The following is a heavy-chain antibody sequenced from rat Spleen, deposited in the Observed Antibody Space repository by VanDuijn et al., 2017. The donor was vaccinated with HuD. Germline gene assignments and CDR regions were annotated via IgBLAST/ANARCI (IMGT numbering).Heavy chain of an antibody. Sequence: VQLKESGPGLVQPSQTLSLTCTVSGFSPTIYNVHWVRQPTGKGLEWMGYINSAGSTVYNPSLKSRISITRDTSKNQFFLQVNAVSSEDTATYYCATSEGVHYYLPFAYWGQGTLVTVSS. D-gene: IGHD1-1*01. CDR3: ATSEGVHYYLPFAY. CDR1: GFSPTIYNV. J-gene: IGHJ3*01. V-gene: IGHV3-3*01. CDR2: INSAGST.